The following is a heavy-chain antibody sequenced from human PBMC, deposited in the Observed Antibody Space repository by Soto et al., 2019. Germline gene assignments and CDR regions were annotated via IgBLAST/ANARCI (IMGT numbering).Heavy chain of an antibody. Sequence: EVQLLESGGGLVQPGGSLRLSCAASGFTFSSHVMNWVRQAPGKGLEWVAAISGGGGTTFYGDSVEGRFTMSRDNSKNTLFLHMNSLRAEDPAVYYCARGPRAPPPHDYGMDVWGKGTTVTVSS. V-gene: IGHV3-23*01. J-gene: IGHJ6*04. CDR3: ARGPRAPPPHDYGMDV. CDR2: ISGGGGTT. CDR1: GFTFSSHV.